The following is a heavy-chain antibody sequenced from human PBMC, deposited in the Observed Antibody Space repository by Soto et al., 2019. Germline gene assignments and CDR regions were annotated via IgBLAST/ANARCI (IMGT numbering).Heavy chain of an antibody. CDR1: GFSLNTIGLG. CDR2: IYWNDDK. J-gene: IGHJ4*02. Sequence: QITLKESGPALVKPTQTLTLTCSFSGFSLNTIGLGVGWIRQPPGKALEWLALIYWNDDKRYSPSLKSRLTIGKDTSNNRVVLTMTNMDPEDTATYYCGQRSSGYDERGIDYWGQGTLVTVSS. V-gene: IGHV2-5*01. D-gene: IGHD5-12*01. CDR3: GQRSSGYDERGIDY.